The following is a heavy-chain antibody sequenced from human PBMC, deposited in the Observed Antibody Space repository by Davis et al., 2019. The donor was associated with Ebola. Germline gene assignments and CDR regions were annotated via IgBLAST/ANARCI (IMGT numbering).Heavy chain of an antibody. V-gene: IGHV3-13*01. J-gene: IGHJ6*02. CDR3: ARAPLVLRFLEWLPRGMDV. D-gene: IGHD3-3*01. CDR2: IGTAGDT. CDR1: GFTFSSYD. Sequence: GESLKISCAASGFTFSSYDMHWVRQATGKGLEWVSAIGTAGDTYYPGSVKGRFTISRENAKNSLYLQMNSLRAEDTAVYYCARAPLVLRFLEWLPRGMDVWGQGTTVTVPS.